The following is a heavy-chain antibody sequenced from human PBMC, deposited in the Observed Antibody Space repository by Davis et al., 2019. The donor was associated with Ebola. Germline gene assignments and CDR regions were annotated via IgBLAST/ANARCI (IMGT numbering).Heavy chain of an antibody. D-gene: IGHD2-2*01. J-gene: IGHJ6*02. V-gene: IGHV3-21*01. Sequence: GGSLRLSCAASGFTFSSYSMNWVRQAPGKGLEWVSSISSSSSYIYYADSVKGRFTISRDNAKNSLYLQMNSLRAEDTAVYYCARDALSADASGGMDVWGQGTTVTVSS. CDR3: ARDALSADASGGMDV. CDR2: ISSSSSYI. CDR1: GFTFSSYS.